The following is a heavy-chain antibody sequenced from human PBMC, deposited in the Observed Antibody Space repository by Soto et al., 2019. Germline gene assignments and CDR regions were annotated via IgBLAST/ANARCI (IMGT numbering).Heavy chain of an antibody. CDR3: AREGRYCSGGSCYVVWFDP. Sequence: SETLSLTCTVSGGSISSGDHYWSWIRQHPGKGLEWIGYIYYSGSTLYNPSLQSRVSISLDTSKNQFSLKLSSVTAADTAVYYCAREGRYCSGGSCYVVWFDPWGQGTLVTVSS. V-gene: IGHV4-31*03. J-gene: IGHJ5*02. CDR1: GGSISSGDHY. CDR2: IYYSGST. D-gene: IGHD2-15*01.